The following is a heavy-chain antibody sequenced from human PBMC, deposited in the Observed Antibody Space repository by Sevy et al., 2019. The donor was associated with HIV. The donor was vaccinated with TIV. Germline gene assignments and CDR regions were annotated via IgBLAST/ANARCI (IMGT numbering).Heavy chain of an antibody. CDR1: GFTFSSYA. D-gene: IGHD3-22*01. V-gene: IGHV3-23*01. CDR3: AKEGTYYYDSSGNDY. CDR2: ISGSGGST. Sequence: GGSLRLSCAASGFTFSSYAMSWVRQAPGKELEWVSAISGSGGSTYYADSVKGRFTISRDNSKNTLYLQMNSLRAEDTAVYYCAKEGTYYYDSSGNDYWGQGTLVTVSS. J-gene: IGHJ4*02.